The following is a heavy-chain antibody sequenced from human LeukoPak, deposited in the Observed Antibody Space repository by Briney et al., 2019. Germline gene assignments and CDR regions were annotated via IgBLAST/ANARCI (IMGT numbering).Heavy chain of an antibody. CDR3: ARDGITGTTIYYYYYMDV. Sequence: GGSLRLSCAASGFTFSSYAMHWVRQAPGKRLEWVAVISYDGSNKYYADSVKGRFTISRDNSKNTLYLQMNSLRAEDTAVYYCARDGITGTTIYYYYYMDVWGKGTTVTVSS. CDR1: GFTFSSYA. J-gene: IGHJ6*03. D-gene: IGHD1-7*01. V-gene: IGHV3-30*04. CDR2: ISYDGSNK.